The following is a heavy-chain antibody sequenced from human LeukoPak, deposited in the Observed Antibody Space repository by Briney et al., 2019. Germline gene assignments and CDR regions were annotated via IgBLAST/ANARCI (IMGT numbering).Heavy chain of an antibody. CDR2: IYYSGST. J-gene: IGHJ5*02. V-gene: IGHV4-61*05. Sequence: SETLSLTCTVSGGSISSSSYYWGWIRQPPGKGLEWIGYIYYSGSTNYNPSLKSRVTISVDTSKNQFSLKLSPVTAADTAVYYCARHGYSSGSLAWFDPWGQGTQVTVSS. CDR3: ARHGYSSGSLAWFDP. CDR1: GGSISSSSYY. D-gene: IGHD6-19*01.